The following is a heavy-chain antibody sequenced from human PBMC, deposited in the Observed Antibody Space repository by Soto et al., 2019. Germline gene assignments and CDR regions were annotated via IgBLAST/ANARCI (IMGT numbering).Heavy chain of an antibody. J-gene: IGHJ3*02. D-gene: IGHD3-22*01. V-gene: IGHV3-15*01. CDR2: IKSKTDGGTT. Sequence: GGSLRLSCAASGFTFSNAWMSWVRQAPGKGLEWVGRIKSKTDGGTTDYAAPVKGRFTISRDDSKNTLYLQMNSLKTEDTAAYYCTTAVRITMIVVVITTDDAFDIWGQGTMVTVSS. CDR1: GFTFSNAW. CDR3: TTAVRITMIVVVITTDDAFDI.